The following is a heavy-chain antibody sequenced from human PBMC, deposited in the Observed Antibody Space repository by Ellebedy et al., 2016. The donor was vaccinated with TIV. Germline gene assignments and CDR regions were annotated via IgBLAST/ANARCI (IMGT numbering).Heavy chain of an antibody. V-gene: IGHV3-30-3*01. D-gene: IGHD3-3*02. CDR3: ARYPQHFYYFDY. Sequence: GGSLRLSCAASGFTFSTYAMHWVRQAPGKGLEWVAVISYDGSNKYYADSVKGRFTISRDNSKNTLSLQMNSLRTEDTAVFYCARYPQHFYYFDYWGQGTLVTVSS. CDR1: GFTFSTYA. CDR2: ISYDGSNK. J-gene: IGHJ4*02.